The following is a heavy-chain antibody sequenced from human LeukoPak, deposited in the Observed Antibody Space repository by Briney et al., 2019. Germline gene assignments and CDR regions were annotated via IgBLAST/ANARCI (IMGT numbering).Heavy chain of an antibody. D-gene: IGHD3-10*01. J-gene: IGHJ5*02. V-gene: IGHV4-38-2*02. CDR3: ARLTPGKNWFDP. CDR2: MYHSGIT. Sequence: SETLSRTCTVSGYSINSAYYWGWIRQPPGKGLEWIGTMYHSGITYYNLSLKSRVTISVDTSKNQFSLKLNSVTAADTAVYYCARLTPGKNWFDPWGHGTLVTVSS. CDR1: GYSINSAYY.